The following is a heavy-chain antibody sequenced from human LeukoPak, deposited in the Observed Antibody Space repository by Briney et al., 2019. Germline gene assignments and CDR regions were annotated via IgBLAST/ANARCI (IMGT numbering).Heavy chain of an antibody. J-gene: IGHJ4*02. CDR1: GYSFTRYW. D-gene: IGHD3/OR15-3a*01. CDR3: ARQDRFLNWGIDY. Sequence: GESLKISCKGSGYSFTRYWIGWVRQMPGKGLELMGIIYPGDSDTRYSPAFQGQVTISADKSISTAYLQWSSLKASDTAMYYCARQDRFLNWGIDYWGQGTLVTVSS. CDR2: IYPGDSDT. V-gene: IGHV5-51*01.